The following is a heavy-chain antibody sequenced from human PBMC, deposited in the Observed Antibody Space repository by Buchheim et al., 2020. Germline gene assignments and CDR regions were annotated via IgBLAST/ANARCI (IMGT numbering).Heavy chain of an antibody. Sequence: EVQLVESGGGLVQPGGSLRLSCAASGFTFSSYWMSWVRQAPGKGLEWVANIKHDGSEQYYVPSVKGRFTISRDNAWNSLYLQMNSLRAEDTAVYYCAGIQTVVRSFEYWGQGTL. D-gene: IGHD4-23*01. J-gene: IGHJ4*02. V-gene: IGHV3-7*01. CDR2: IKHDGSEQ. CDR1: GFTFSSYW. CDR3: AGIQTVVRSFEY.